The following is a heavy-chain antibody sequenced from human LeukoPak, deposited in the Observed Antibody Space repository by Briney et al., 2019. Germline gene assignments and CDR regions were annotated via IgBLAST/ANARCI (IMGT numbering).Heavy chain of an antibody. CDR2: ISYDGSNK. CDR1: GFTFSSYA. Sequence: GGSLRLSCAASGFTFSSYAMHWVRQAPGKGLEWVAVISYDGSNKYYADSVKGRFTISRDNSKNTLYLQMNSLRAEDTAVYYCARLNPFDYWGQGTLVTVSS. J-gene: IGHJ4*02. CDR3: ARLNPFDY. D-gene: IGHD6-19*01. V-gene: IGHV3-30-3*01.